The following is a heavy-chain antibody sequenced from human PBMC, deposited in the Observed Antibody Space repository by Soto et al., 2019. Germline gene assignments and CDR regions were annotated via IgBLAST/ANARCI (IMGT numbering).Heavy chain of an antibody. CDR1: GFTFSSYA. Sequence: GGSLRLSCAASGFTFSSYAMSWVRRAPGKGLEWVSAISGSGGSTYYADSVKGRFTISRDNSKNTLYLQMNSLRAEAAAVYYWAKGGGDSSGYYFGYWGQGTLVTVSS. V-gene: IGHV3-23*01. CDR2: ISGSGGST. J-gene: IGHJ4*02. CDR3: AKGGGDSSGYYFGY. D-gene: IGHD3-22*01.